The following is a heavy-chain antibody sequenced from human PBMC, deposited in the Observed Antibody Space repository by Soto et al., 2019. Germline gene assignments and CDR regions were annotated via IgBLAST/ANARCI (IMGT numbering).Heavy chain of an antibody. CDR3: ARDDGYYYVS. J-gene: IGHJ5*02. D-gene: IGHD3-10*02. Sequence: SETLSLTCNVSGGSISSHYYWSWIRQPPGKGLEWIGSIYYSGRTYYNPSLKSRVTISVDTSKNQFSLELSSVTAADTAVYYCARDDGYYYVSWGQGALVTVSS. V-gene: IGHV4-30-4*01. CDR1: GGSISSHYY. CDR2: IYYSGRT.